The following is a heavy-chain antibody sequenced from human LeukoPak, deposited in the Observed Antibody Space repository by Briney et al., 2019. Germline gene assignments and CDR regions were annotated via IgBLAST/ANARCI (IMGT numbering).Heavy chain of an antibody. V-gene: IGHV4-59*01. J-gene: IGHJ6*02. CDR1: GGSISSYY. CDR3: ARWTYSSGFSGMDV. Sequence: SETLSLTCTVSGGSISSYYWSWIRQPPGKGLEWIGYIYYSGSTNYNPSLKSRVTISVDTSKNQFSLKLSSVTAADTAVYYCARWTYSSGFSGMDVRGQGTTVTVSS. D-gene: IGHD6-19*01. CDR2: IYYSGST.